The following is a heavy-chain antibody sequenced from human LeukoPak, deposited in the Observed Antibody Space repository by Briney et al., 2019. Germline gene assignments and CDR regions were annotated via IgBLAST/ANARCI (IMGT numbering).Heavy chain of an antibody. CDR2: IFYRGNT. Sequence: SETLPLTCTVSGGSISSSSYFWGWTRQPPGKGLEWIGTIFYRGNTYYNPSLKSRVIISVDTSKNQFSLKLNSVTAADTAVYYCARARGSNDVFDIWGQGTLVTVSS. CDR1: GGSISSSSYF. CDR3: ARARGSNDVFDI. J-gene: IGHJ3*02. D-gene: IGHD3-16*01. V-gene: IGHV4-39*02.